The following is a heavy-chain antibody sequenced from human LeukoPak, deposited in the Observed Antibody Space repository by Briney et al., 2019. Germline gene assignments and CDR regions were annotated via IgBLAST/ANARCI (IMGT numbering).Heavy chain of an antibody. V-gene: IGHV3-7*01. CDR2: IKQDGSEK. J-gene: IGHJ4*02. CDR1: GFTFSSYL. Sequence: PGGSLRLSGAASGFTFSSYLMSWVRQAPGKGLEWVANIKQDGSEKYYVDSVKGRFTISRDNAKNSLYLQMNSLRAEDTAVYYCAREMVLLWFGAFDYWGQGTLVTVSS. CDR3: AREMVLLWFGAFDY. D-gene: IGHD3-10*01.